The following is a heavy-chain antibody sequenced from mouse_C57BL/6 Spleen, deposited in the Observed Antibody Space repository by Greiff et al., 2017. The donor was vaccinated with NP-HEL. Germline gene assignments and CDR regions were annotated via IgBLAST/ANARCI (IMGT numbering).Heavy chain of an antibody. D-gene: IGHD2-4*01. V-gene: IGHV1-4*01. CDR2: INPSSGYT. J-gene: IGHJ4*01. Sequence: QVQLQQSGAELARPGASVKMSCKASGYTFTSYTMHWVKQRPGQGLEWIGYINPSSGYTKYNQKFKDKATLTADKSSSTAYMQLSSLTSEDSAVYYCARPDDYDGYYAMDYWGQGTSVTVSS. CDR1: GYTFTSYT. CDR3: ARPDDYDGYYAMDY.